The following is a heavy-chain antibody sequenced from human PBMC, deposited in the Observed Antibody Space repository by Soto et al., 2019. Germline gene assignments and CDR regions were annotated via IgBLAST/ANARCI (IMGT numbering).Heavy chain of an antibody. Sequence: SETLSITCTVSAGSITTSYWSWIRQPLGKALEWIGYISYRGSTNYNPSLKSRLTISIDTSKSQISLKLTSMTTADTAVYYCASSGIVGREVNTWFDPWGQGTLVTVSS. CDR3: ASSGIVGREVNTWFDP. J-gene: IGHJ5*02. CDR2: ISYRGST. D-gene: IGHD3-22*01. CDR1: AGSITTSY. V-gene: IGHV4-59*01.